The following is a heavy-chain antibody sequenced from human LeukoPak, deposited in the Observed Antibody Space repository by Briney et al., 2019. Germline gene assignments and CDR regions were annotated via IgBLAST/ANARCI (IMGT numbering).Heavy chain of an antibody. D-gene: IGHD6-25*01. CDR3: ARHSGATAAY. V-gene: IGHV5-51*01. CDR1: GYSFTTHW. J-gene: IGHJ4*02. Sequence: GESLKISCKGSGYSFTTHWIGWVRQMPGKGLEWMGIIYPGDSDTRYSPSFQGQVSISADKSISTAYLQWSSLKASDTAIYYCARHSGATAAYWGQGTLVTVSS. CDR2: IYPGDSDT.